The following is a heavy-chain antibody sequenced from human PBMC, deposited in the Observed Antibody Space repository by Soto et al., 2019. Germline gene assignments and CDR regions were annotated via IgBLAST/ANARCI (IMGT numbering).Heavy chain of an antibody. Sequence: EVQMLASGGGLAQPGGSLRLSCAASGFPCGSYDMTWVRQAPGKGLEWVSTILVDGRTFYVDSVKGRFTISRDNSRNTVDLQMNSLTAGETALYYCAKATATGGGAFAFCGQGTMVTVSS. CDR3: AKATATGGGAFAF. CDR2: ILVDGRT. V-gene: IGHV3-23*01. CDR1: GFPCGSYD. D-gene: IGHD2-8*02. J-gene: IGHJ3*01.